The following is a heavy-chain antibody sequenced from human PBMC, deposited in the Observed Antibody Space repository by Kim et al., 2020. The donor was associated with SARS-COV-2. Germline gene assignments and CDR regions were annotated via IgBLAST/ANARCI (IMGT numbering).Heavy chain of an antibody. D-gene: IGHD2-2*03. CDR1: GDSINSGGYY. Sequence: SETLSLTCSVSGDSINSGGYYWSWIRQHPGKGLEWIGYIYYNGNAYYNPSLKSRVTISVDMSKRHFSLKLSSVTAADMAVYYCARDGNGYLSSGAFDIWG. V-gene: IGHV4-31*03. CDR3: ARDGNGYLSSGAFDI. J-gene: IGHJ3*02. CDR2: IYYNGNA.